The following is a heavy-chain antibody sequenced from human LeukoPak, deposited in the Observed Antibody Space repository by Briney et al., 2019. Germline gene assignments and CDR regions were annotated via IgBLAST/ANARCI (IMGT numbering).Heavy chain of an antibody. CDR1: GGSISSGSYY. CDR2: IYTSGST. J-gene: IGHJ3*02. Sequence: PSQTLSLTCTVSGGSISSGSYYWSWIRQPAGKGLEWIGRIYTSGSTNYNPSLKSRVTISVDTSKNQFSLKLSSVTAADTAVYYCARDGSSPAFDIWGQGTMVTVSS. CDR3: ARDGSSPAFDI. V-gene: IGHV4-61*02.